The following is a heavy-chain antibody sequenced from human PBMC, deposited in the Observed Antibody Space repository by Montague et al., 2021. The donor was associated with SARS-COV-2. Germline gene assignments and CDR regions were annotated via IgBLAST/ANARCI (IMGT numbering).Heavy chain of an antibody. V-gene: IGHV3-21*06. CDR1: GFTFNSYT. D-gene: IGHD5-24*01. Sequence: SLRLSCAASGFTFNSYTMNWVRQAPGKGLEWVASISGSGADIYYAPSLKGRFTLSRDNARNSLFLQMSSLRADDTALYYCARWRWQQSEFDYWGQGTLVTVS. CDR2: ISGSGADI. CDR3: ARWRWQQSEFDY. J-gene: IGHJ4*02.